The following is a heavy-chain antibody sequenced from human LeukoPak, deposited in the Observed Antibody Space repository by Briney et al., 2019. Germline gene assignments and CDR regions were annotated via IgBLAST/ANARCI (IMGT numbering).Heavy chain of an antibody. CDR1: LDSTTSNF. D-gene: IGHD1-14*01. J-gene: IGHJ4*02. CDR2: IHRSGSP. CDR3: AREILGGFNPGAY. Sequence: PSETLSLTCTVSLDSTTSNFGSWVRQPPGKGLEWIGEIHRSGSPNYNPSLQSRVTISIDRSRNQIVLELSSVTAADTAVYYCAREILGGFNPGAYWGQGILVTVSS. V-gene: IGHV4-4*02.